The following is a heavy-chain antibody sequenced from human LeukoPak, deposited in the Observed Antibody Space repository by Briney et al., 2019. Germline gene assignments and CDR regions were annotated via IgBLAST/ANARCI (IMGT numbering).Heavy chain of an antibody. J-gene: IGHJ4*02. V-gene: IGHV1-18*04. Sequence: ASVKVSCKASGYTFTGYYMHWVRQAPGQGLEWMGWISAYNGNTNYAQKLQGRVTMTTDTSTSTAYMELRSLRSDDTAVYYCARAPYGDRHFDYWGQGTLVTVSS. CDR2: ISAYNGNT. CDR3: ARAPYGDRHFDY. CDR1: GYTFTGYY. D-gene: IGHD4-17*01.